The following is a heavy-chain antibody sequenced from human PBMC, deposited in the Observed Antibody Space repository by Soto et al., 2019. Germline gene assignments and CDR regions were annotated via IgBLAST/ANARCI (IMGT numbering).Heavy chain of an antibody. CDR2: ISGSGGGT. CDR3: AKGGRIVATTYNLDV. J-gene: IGHJ6*02. V-gene: IGHV3-23*01. CDR1: GFTFSTYA. D-gene: IGHD1-26*01. Sequence: EVQLLESGGGLVQPGGSLRLSCGASGFTFSTYAMNWVRQAPGKGLEWVAAISGSGGGTYYADSVKGRFTISRDNSQTSLFLHMNRLRAEDRAVYFCAKGGRIVATTYNLDVWGQGTTVAVSS.